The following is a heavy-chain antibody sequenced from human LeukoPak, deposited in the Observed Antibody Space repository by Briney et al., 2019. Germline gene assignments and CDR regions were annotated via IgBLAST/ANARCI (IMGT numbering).Heavy chain of an antibody. Sequence: PGGSLRLSCAASGFTFSSYWMSWVRQAPGKGLEWVANIKQDGSEKYYVDSVKGRFTISRDNAKNSLYLQMNSLRAEDTAVYYCARVGPDFWSAPVVSYYYYMDVWGKGTTVTVSS. J-gene: IGHJ6*03. CDR1: GFTFSSYW. CDR2: IKQDGSEK. CDR3: ARVGPDFWSAPVVSYYYYMDV. D-gene: IGHD3-3*01. V-gene: IGHV3-7*04.